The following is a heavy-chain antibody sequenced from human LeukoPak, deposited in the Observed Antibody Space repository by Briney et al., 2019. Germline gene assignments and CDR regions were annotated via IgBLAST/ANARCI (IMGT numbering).Heavy chain of an antibody. CDR3: ARDFFDYYDFWSGYYPFDY. CDR2: ISSSRSYI. J-gene: IGHJ4*02. Sequence: AGGSLRLSCAASGFTFSGYSMNWVRQAPGKGLEWVSSISSSRSYIYYADSVKGRFTISRDNAKNSLYLQMNSLRAEDTAVYYCARDFFDYYDFWSGYYPFDYWGQGTLVTVSS. V-gene: IGHV3-21*01. D-gene: IGHD3-3*01. CDR1: GFTFSGYS.